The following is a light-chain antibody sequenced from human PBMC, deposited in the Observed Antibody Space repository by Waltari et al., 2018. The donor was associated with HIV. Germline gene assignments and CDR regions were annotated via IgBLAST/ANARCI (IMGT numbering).Light chain of an antibody. Sequence: EIVMTQSPATLSVSPGKRATLSCRASQSVGSNLAWYQQNHGQSPRLLIYGASTRATGIPARFSGSGSGTEFTLTISSLQSEDFAVYFCQQYNNWPLTFGGGAKVEIK. V-gene: IGKV3-15*01. CDR3: QQYNNWPLT. CDR1: QSVGSN. J-gene: IGKJ4*01. CDR2: GAS.